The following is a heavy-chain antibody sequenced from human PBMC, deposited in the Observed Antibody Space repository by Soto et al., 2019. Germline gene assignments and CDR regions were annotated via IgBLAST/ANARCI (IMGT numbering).Heavy chain of an antibody. CDR3: ARHDSSGHYPNWFDP. D-gene: IGHD3-22*01. J-gene: IGHJ5*02. CDR1: GGSISSSSYY. Sequence: QLQLQESGPGLVKPSETLSLTCTVSGGSISSSSYYWGWIRQPPGKGLEWIGSIYYSGSTYYNPSLKSRVTISVDTSKNQFSLKLSSVTAADTAVYYCARHDSSGHYPNWFDPWGQGTLVTVSS. CDR2: IYYSGST. V-gene: IGHV4-39*01.